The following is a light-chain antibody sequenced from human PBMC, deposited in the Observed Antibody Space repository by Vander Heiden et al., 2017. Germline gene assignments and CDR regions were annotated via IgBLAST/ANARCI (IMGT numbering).Light chain of an antibody. J-gene: IGKJ4*01. CDR3: QQYDNLPVT. CDR2: DAS. CDR1: QDISNY. V-gene: IGKV1-33*01. Sequence: DIQMTQSPSSLSASVGDIVTITCQASQDISNYLNWYQQKLGKAPKLLIYDASNFETGVPSRFSGSGYGTDFTFTISSLQPEDIATYYCQQYDNLPVTFGGGTKVEIK.